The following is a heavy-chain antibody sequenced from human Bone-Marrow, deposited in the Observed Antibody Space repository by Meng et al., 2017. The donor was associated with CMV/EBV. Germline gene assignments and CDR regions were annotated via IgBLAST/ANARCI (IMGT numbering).Heavy chain of an antibody. Sequence: SCVASGFTFSSYAMHWVRQAPGKGLEWVAVISYDGSNKYYADSVKGRFTISRDNSKNTLYLQMNSLRAEDTAVYYCARDRGYGGSNAGYYGMDVWGQGTTVTVSS. J-gene: IGHJ6*02. CDR2: ISYDGSNK. CDR1: GFTFSSYA. D-gene: IGHD4-23*01. CDR3: ARDRGYGGSNAGYYGMDV. V-gene: IGHV3-30-3*01.